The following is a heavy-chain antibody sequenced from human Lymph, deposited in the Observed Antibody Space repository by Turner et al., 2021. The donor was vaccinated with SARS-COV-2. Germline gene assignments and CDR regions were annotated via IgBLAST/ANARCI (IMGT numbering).Heavy chain of an antibody. CDR1: GFTFSSYA. J-gene: IGHJ4*02. CDR3: ARDRDSSGWVDY. V-gene: IGHV3-30*04. D-gene: IGHD3-22*01. Sequence: QVQLVESGGGVVQPGRSLRLSCAASGFTFSSYAMHWVRQAPGKGLEWVAVISDDGSDKYYAESVKGRFTFSRDNAKNTLYLQMNSLRAEDTAVYYCARDRDSSGWVDYWGQGTLVTVSS. CDR2: ISDDGSDK.